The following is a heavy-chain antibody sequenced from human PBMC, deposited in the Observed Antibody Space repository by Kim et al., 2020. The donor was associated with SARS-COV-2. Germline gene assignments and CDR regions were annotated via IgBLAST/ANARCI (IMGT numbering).Heavy chain of an antibody. CDR2: ISYDGSNK. CDR3: ARDRWFGELLYYFDY. D-gene: IGHD3-10*01. CDR1: GFTFSSYA. J-gene: IGHJ4*02. Sequence: GGSLRLSCAASGFTFSSYAMHWVRQAPGKGLEWVAVISYDGSNKYYADSVKGRFTISRDNSKNTLYLQMNSLRAEDTAVYYCARDRWFGELLYYFDYWGQGTLVTVSS. V-gene: IGHV3-30-3*01.